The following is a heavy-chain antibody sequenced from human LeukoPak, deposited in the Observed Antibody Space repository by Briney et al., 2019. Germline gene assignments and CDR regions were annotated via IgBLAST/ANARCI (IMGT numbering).Heavy chain of an antibody. V-gene: IGHV4-39*01. D-gene: IGHD6-13*01. J-gene: IGHJ3*02. Sequence: SETPSLTRTVSGGSISSASDYWAWIRQPPGKGLEWIGGIYYSGSTFYNPSLKSRVTISVDMSKNQFSLMLSSVTAVDTAVYYCAREDPATATGALDIWGQGTMWTVSS. CDR2: IYYSGST. CDR3: AREDPATATGALDI. CDR1: GGSISSASDY.